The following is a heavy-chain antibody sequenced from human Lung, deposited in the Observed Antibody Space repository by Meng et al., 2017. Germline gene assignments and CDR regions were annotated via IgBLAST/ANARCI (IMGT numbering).Heavy chain of an antibody. J-gene: IGHJ5*02. CDR3: TKNDFYCPGS. Sequence: GQLQESGPGLVKPAGTLSLPWSVSGGSSSSDNWWCWVRQHPGKGLGWIGEIYHSGSTNYNPSLQSRITISVDKPKNQFSRTLSSVTAADTAVYYCTKNDFYCPGSWGQGTLVTVSS. D-gene: IGHD2-21*01. CDR1: GGSSSSDNW. V-gene: IGHV4-4*02. CDR2: IYHSGST.